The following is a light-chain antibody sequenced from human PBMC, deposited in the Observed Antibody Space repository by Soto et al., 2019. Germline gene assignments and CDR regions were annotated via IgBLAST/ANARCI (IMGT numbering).Light chain of an antibody. V-gene: IGKV3-15*01. CDR3: QQYNNWPLYT. CDR1: QSVSRN. J-gene: IGKJ2*01. CDR2: DAS. Sequence: EIVMTQSPATLSVSAGARATLSCRASQSVSRNLAWYQQRPGRAPRLLIYDASTRATDIPARFSGSGSGTEFTLTISSLQSEDFAVYYCQQYNNWPLYTFGQGTKRES.